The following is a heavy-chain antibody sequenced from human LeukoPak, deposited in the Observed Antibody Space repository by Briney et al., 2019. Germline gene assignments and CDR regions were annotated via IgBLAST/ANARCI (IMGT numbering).Heavy chain of an antibody. J-gene: IGHJ4*02. CDR3: ARERETFGIIDS. CDR1: GFTFSSYA. Sequence: GGSLRLSCAASGFTFSSYAMHWVRQAPGKGLEWVAVISYDGSNKYYADSVKGRFTTSRDNSKNTLYLQMNSLRAEDTAVYYCARERETFGIIDSWGQGTLVAVSS. D-gene: IGHD1-14*01. V-gene: IGHV3-30*04. CDR2: ISYDGSNK.